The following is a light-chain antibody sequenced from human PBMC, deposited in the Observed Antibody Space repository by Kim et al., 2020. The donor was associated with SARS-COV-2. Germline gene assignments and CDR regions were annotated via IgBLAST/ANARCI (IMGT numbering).Light chain of an antibody. V-gene: IGLV2-14*03. J-gene: IGLJ3*02. CDR2: DVS. Sequence: GQSITSSCTGTSSDVGGYNYVSWYQQHPGKAPKLMIYDVSNRPSGVSNRFSGSKSGNTASLTISGLQAEDEADYYCSSYTSSSLWVFGGGTKLTVL. CDR3: SSYTSSSLWV. CDR1: SSDVGGYNY.